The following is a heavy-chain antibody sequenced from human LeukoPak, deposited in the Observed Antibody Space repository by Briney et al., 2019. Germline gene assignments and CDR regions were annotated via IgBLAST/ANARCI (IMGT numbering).Heavy chain of an antibody. J-gene: IGHJ4*02. D-gene: IGHD6-13*01. CDR1: GGSISSSSYY. V-gene: IGHV3-11*01. CDR2: ISSSGSTI. Sequence: PSETLSLTCTVSGGSISSSSYYMSWIRQAPGKGLEWVSYISSSGSTIYYADSVKGRFTISRDNAKNSLYLQMNSLRAEDTAVYYCARYFIIAAVPLLGYWGQGTLVTVSS. CDR3: ARYFIIAAVPLLGY.